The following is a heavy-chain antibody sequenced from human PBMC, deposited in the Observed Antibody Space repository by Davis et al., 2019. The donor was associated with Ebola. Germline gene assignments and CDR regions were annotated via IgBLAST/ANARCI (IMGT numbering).Heavy chain of an antibody. J-gene: IGHJ6*02. CDR1: GYSFTSYW. V-gene: IGHV5-51*01. D-gene: IGHD2-2*03. Sequence: GESLKISCKGSGYSFTSYWIGWVRQMPGKGLEWMGIIYPGDSYTNYSPSFQGHVTISADKSISTAYLQWSSLKASDTAMYYCARMDIVVVPADHYGMDVWGQGTTVTVSS. CDR3: ARMDIVVVPADHYGMDV. CDR2: IYPGDSYT.